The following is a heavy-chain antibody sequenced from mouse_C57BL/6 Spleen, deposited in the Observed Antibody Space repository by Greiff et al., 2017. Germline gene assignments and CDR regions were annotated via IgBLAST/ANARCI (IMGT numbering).Heavy chain of an antibody. D-gene: IGHD1-1*01. J-gene: IGHJ3*01. Sequence: QVQLKQPGAELVMPGASVKLSCKASGYTFTSYWMHWVQQRPGQGLEWIGEIDPSDSYTNYNQKFKGKSTLTVDKSSSTAYMQLSSLTSEDSAVYYCASPYYYGSRGFAYWGQGTLVTVSA. CDR1: GYTFTSYW. CDR2: IDPSDSYT. V-gene: IGHV1-69*01. CDR3: ASPYYYGSRGFAY.